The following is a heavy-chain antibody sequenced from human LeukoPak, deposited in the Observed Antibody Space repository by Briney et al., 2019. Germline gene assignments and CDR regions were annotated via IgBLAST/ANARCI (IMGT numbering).Heavy chain of an antibody. Sequence: PGGSLRLSCAASGFTFSSYWMHWVRQAPGKGLVWVSRINSDGSSTTYADSVKGRFTISRDNAKNSLYLQMNSLRAEDTALYYCAKDRRGGSYYSVLYYFDYWGQGTLVTVSS. CDR3: AKDRRGGSYYSVLYYFDY. V-gene: IGHV3-74*01. CDR1: GFTFSSYW. J-gene: IGHJ4*02. CDR2: INSDGSST. D-gene: IGHD1-26*01.